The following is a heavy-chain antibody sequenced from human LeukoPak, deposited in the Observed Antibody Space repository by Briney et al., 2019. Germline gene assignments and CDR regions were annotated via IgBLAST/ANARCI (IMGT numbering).Heavy chain of an antibody. CDR2: ISSSGSTI. CDR3: ATDSDYYGSGSHRDGFDI. CDR1: GFTFSDYY. J-gene: IGHJ3*02. Sequence: TGGSLRLSCAASGFTFSDYYMSWIRQTPGKGLEWVSYISSSGSTIYYADSVKGRFTISRDNAKNSLYLQMNSLRAEDTAVYYCATDSDYYGSGSHRDGFDIWGQGTMVTVSS. V-gene: IGHV3-11*04. D-gene: IGHD3-10*01.